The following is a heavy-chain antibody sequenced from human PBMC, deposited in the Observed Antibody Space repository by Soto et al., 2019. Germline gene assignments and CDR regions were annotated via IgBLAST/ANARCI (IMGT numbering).Heavy chain of an antibody. Sequence: QVQLQESGPGLVKPSGTLSLTCAVSGGSISSSNWWSWVRQPPGKGLEWMGEIYHSGGTNYNPSLKSRDTISVDNSKHQFSLKLSSVTAADTAVYYCARDGGRYDQYDAFNIWGQGTMVTLSS. D-gene: IGHD2-15*01. CDR3: ARDGGRYDQYDAFNI. J-gene: IGHJ3*02. CDR2: IYHSGGT. CDR1: GGSISSSNW. V-gene: IGHV4-4*02.